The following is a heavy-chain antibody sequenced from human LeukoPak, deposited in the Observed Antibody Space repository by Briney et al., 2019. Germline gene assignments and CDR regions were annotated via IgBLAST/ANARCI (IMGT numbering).Heavy chain of an antibody. CDR3: AKKGISATPDDAFDF. J-gene: IGHJ3*01. CDR2: INDDGSAK. CDR1: GFTFSSYW. V-gene: IGHV3-7*03. Sequence: GGSLRLSCAASGFTFSSYWMSWVRQTPGKGLEWVANINDDGSAKYYVDSVKGRFTISRDNSKNTLYLQMNSLRAEDTAVYYCAKKGISATPDDAFDFWGQGTMVTVSS. D-gene: IGHD2-15*01.